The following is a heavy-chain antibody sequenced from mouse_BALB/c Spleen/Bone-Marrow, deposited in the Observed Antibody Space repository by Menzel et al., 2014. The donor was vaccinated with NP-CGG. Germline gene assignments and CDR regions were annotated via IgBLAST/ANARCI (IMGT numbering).Heavy chain of an antibody. CDR1: GFNIKDAY. Sequence: VQLQQSGAELVEPGASVKLSCTASGFNIKDAYMHWVKQRPEQGLEWIGRIDPANGNTKYDPKFQGKATITADTSSDTAYLQLSSLTSEDTAVYYCARYYYGYYFDYWGQGTTLTVSS. V-gene: IGHV14-3*02. CDR3: ARYYYGYYFDY. J-gene: IGHJ2*01. CDR2: IDPANGNT. D-gene: IGHD1-1*01.